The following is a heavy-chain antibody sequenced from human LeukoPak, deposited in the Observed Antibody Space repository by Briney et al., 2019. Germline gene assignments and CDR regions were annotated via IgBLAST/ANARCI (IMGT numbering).Heavy chain of an antibody. CDR1: GFTFSSYW. CDR3: ARLDRIAAAGNIWFDP. Sequence: PGGSLRLSCAASGFTFSSYWMSWVRQAPGKGLEWVANIKQDGSEKYYVDSVKGRFTISRDNAKNSLYLQMNSLRAEDTAVYYCARLDRIAAAGNIWFDPWGQGTLVTVSS. CDR2: IKQDGSEK. J-gene: IGHJ5*02. V-gene: IGHV3-7*03. D-gene: IGHD6-13*01.